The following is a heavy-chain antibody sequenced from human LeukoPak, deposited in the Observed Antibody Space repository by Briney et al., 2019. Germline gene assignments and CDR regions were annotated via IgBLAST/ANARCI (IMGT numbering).Heavy chain of an antibody. Sequence: PGGSLRLSCAASGFTFSSYSMNWVRQAPGKGLEWVSSISSSGNYIYYADSVKGRFTISRDNAKNSLCLQMNSLRAEDTAVYYCAKIISDWSRGAFDIWGQGTMVTVSS. CDR3: AKIISDWSRGAFDI. D-gene: IGHD6-19*01. V-gene: IGHV3-21*01. CDR2: ISSSGNYI. J-gene: IGHJ3*02. CDR1: GFTFSSYS.